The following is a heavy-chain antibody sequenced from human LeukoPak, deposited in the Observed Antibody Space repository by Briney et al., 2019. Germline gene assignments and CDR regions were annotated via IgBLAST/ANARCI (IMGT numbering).Heavy chain of an antibody. Sequence: PGGSLRLSCAASGFTLSSYWMTWVRQAPGKGLEWVANINQDGSEKDYVDSVKGRFTISRDNSRDTLYLQMNSLRAEDTAVYYCAKEYRRGYFDYWGQGTLVTVSS. J-gene: IGHJ4*02. V-gene: IGHV3-7*01. CDR3: AKEYRRGYFDY. D-gene: IGHD2-2*01. CDR2: INQDGSEK. CDR1: GFTLSSYW.